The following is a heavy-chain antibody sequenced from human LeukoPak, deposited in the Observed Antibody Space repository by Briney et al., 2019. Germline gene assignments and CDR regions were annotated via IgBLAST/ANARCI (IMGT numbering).Heavy chain of an antibody. Sequence: GGSLRLSCAASGFTFSSYSMNWVRQAPGKGLEWVSYISSSSSTIYYADSVKGRFTISRDNAKNSLYLQMNSLRAEDTAVYYCARYDYASTPDYWGQGTLVTVSS. CDR2: ISSSSSTI. CDR1: GFTFSSYS. CDR3: ARYDYASTPDY. D-gene: IGHD4-17*01. J-gene: IGHJ4*02. V-gene: IGHV3-48*01.